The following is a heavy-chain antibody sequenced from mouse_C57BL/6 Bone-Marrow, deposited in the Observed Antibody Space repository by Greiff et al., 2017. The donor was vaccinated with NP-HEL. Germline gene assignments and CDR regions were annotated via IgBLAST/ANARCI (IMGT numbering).Heavy chain of an antibody. CDR2: ISSGSSTI. J-gene: IGHJ4*01. CDR3: AKGSSYYYSHYYAMDY. Sequence: EVQVVESGGGLVKPGGSLKLSCAASGFTFSDYGMHWVRQAPEKGLEWVAYISSGSSTIYYADTVKGRFTISRDNAKNTLFLQMTSLRSEDTAMYYCAKGSSYYYSHYYAMDYWGQGTSVTVSS. D-gene: IGHD1-1*01. CDR1: GFTFSDYG. V-gene: IGHV5-17*01.